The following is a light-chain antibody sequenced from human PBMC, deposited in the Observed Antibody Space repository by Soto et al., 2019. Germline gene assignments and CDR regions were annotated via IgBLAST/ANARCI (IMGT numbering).Light chain of an antibody. Sequence: QSVLTQPASVSGSPGQSIAISCTGTSNDVGGYNYVSWYQQHPVKAPQLIIYDVTNRPSGVSDRFPGSKSGNTASLTISGLQAEDEADYYCSSYTSSSTPYVFGTGTKVTVL. CDR3: SSYTSSSTPYV. CDR2: DVT. J-gene: IGLJ1*01. V-gene: IGLV2-14*01. CDR1: SNDVGGYNY.